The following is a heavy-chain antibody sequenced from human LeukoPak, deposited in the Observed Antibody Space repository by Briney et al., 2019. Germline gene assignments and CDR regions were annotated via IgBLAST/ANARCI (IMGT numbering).Heavy chain of an antibody. CDR3: ARRGYSYGQVYYYYYYMDV. CDR1: GGSFSGYY. D-gene: IGHD5-18*01. Sequence: PSETLSLTCAVYGGSFSGYYWSWIRQPPGKGLEWIGEISHSGSTNYNPSLKSRVTISVDTSKNQFSLKLSSVTAADTAVYYCARRGYSYGQVYYYYYYMDVWGKGTTVTVSS. CDR2: ISHSGST. V-gene: IGHV4-34*01. J-gene: IGHJ6*03.